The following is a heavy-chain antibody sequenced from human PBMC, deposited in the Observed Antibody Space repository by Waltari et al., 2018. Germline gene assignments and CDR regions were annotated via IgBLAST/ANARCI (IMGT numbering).Heavy chain of an antibody. J-gene: IGHJ6*02. Sequence: EVQVVESGGGMVQPGKSLTLSCVFAGFTFENFAMQWVRQVPGKGLEWISAIAWNSARKDYADSVRGRFIISRDNSKKSLYLQMDNLRPDDTAIYYCAKDPSHSSSGGMDVWGQGTTVTVSS. CDR1: GFTFENFA. D-gene: IGHD3-22*01. V-gene: IGHV3-9*01. CDR3: AKDPSHSSSGGMDV. CDR2: IAWNSARK.